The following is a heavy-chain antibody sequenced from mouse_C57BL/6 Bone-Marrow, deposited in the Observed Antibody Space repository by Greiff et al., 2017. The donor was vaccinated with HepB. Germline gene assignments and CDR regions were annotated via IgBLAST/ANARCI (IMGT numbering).Heavy chain of an antibody. D-gene: IGHD1-1*01. CDR1: GFSLTSYG. CDR3: AKGDYGSSYYAMDY. V-gene: IGHV2-5*01. Sequence: VQLVESGPGLVQPSQSLSITCTVSGFSLTSYGVHWVRQSPGKGLEWLGVIWRGGSTDYNAAFMSRLSITKDNSKSQVFFKMNSLQADDTAIYYCAKGDYGSSYYAMDYWGQGTSVTVSS. J-gene: IGHJ4*01. CDR2: IWRGGST.